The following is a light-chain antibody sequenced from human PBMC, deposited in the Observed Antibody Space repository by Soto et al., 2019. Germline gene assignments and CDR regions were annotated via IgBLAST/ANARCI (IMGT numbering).Light chain of an antibody. Sequence: DIVLTQSPATLSLSPGERATLTCRASQSVSSFLAWYQQKPGQAPRLLIYGASIRATGIPARFSGSGSGTDFTLTISSLEPEDFAVYYCQQYGSSPTFGGGTKVDIK. V-gene: IGKV3-11*01. J-gene: IGKJ4*01. CDR2: GAS. CDR1: QSVSSF. CDR3: QQYGSSPT.